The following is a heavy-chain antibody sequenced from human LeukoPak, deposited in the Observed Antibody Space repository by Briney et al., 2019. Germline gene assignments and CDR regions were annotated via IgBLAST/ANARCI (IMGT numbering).Heavy chain of an antibody. CDR3: VRLRRNSDTSGFYYYYDF. D-gene: IGHD3-22*01. CDR1: GYTFSSYS. V-gene: IGHV3-21*01. CDR2: ISVRSNYI. J-gene: IGHJ4*02. Sequence: GGSLRLSCLASGYTFSSYSINWVRQAPGKGLEWVSSISVRSNYIYYADSVRGRFRISRDDARDSLFLEMNSLRAEDTAVYYCVRLRRNSDTSGFYYYYDFWGQGTLVTVPS.